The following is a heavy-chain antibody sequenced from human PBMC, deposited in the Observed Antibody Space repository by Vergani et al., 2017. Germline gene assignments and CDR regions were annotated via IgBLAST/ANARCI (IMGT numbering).Heavy chain of an antibody. Sequence: VQLVQSGAEVKKPGATMKISCKVSGYTFTDHYMHWVKQAPGKGLEWMGLVDPEDGETIYADKFKGRVTIAAETSTDTAHLELSSLRAEDTAVYYCATPQTVTTGGMEVWGQGTTVIVSS. CDR1: GYTFTDHY. CDR3: ATPQTVTTGGMEV. J-gene: IGHJ6*02. V-gene: IGHV1-69-2*01. D-gene: IGHD4-17*01. CDR2: VDPEDGET.